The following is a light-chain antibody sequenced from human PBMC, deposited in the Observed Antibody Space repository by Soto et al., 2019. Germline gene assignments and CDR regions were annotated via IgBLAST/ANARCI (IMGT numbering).Light chain of an antibody. CDR3: CSFADSRTWV. J-gene: IGLJ3*02. V-gene: IGLV2-23*02. CDR2: EVS. CDR1: SGDVGSHDR. Sequence: ALTQPASVFGSPGQSITISCTGTSGDVGSHDRVSWYQQYPGKAPKLMIYEVSERPSGVSDRFSGSKSANTASLAISGLRAEDEADYYCCSFADSRTWVFGGGTKLTVL.